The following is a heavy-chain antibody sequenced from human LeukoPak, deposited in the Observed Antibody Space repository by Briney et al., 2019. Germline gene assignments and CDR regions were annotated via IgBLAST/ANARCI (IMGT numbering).Heavy chain of an antibody. Sequence: SETLSLTCTVSGGSISSSSYYWGWIRQPPGTGLEWIGSIYYSGRTYYNPSLKSRVTISVDTSKNQFSLKLSSVTAADTAVYYCASKGTNYYYYGMDVWGQGTTVTVSS. V-gene: IGHV4-39*01. CDR2: IYYSGRT. CDR3: ASKGTNYYYYGMDV. CDR1: GGSISSSSYY. J-gene: IGHJ6*02. D-gene: IGHD3-10*01.